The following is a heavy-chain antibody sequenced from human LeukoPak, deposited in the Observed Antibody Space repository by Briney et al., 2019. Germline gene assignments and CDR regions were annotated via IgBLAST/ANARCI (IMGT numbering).Heavy chain of an antibody. D-gene: IGHD3-9*01. V-gene: IGHV3-23*01. J-gene: IGHJ5*02. CDR3: AKGKLRYFDWSPPGP. Sequence: GGSLRLSCAASGFTFSSYAMSWVRQAPGKGLEWVSAISGSSGSTYYADSVKGRFTISRDNSKNTLYLQMNSLRAEDTAVYYCAKGKLRYFDWSPPGPWGQGTLVTVSS. CDR2: ISGSSGST. CDR1: GFTFSSYA.